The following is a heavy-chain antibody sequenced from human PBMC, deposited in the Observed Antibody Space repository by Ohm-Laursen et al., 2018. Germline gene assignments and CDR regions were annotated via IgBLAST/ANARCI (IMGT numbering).Heavy chain of an antibody. V-gene: IGHV2-26*01. Sequence: TQTLTLTFTVSGLSLSSGKIGVSWIRQPPGKALDWLAHLFSNDEKSYSTSLKNRLTISKDTSKSQVVLTMTNMDPVDTATYYCATGWGGYDYWGQGTLVTVSS. CDR1: GLSLSSGKIG. J-gene: IGHJ4*02. D-gene: IGHD1-1*01. CDR2: LFSNDEK. CDR3: ATGWGGYDY.